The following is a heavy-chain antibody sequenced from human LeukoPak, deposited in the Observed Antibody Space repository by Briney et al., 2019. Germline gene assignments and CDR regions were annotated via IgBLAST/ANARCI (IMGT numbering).Heavy chain of an antibody. CDR3: ARAAGSSYGERMPYYFDF. J-gene: IGHJ4*02. CDR1: GYTFTSYG. D-gene: IGHD5-18*01. Sequence: ASVKVSCKASGYTFTSYGISWVRQAPGQGLEWMGWISAYNGNTNYAQKLQGRVTMTTDTSTSTAYMELRSLRSDDTAVYYCARAAGSSYGERMPYYFDFWGQGTLVTVSS. V-gene: IGHV1-18*01. CDR2: ISAYNGNT.